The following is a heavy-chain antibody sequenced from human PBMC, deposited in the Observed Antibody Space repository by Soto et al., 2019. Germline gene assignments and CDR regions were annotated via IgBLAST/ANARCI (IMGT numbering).Heavy chain of an antibody. CDR3: ARDPPSRYYYYMDV. CDR1: GYTFTIYD. Sequence: ASVKVSCKASGYTFTIYDINWVRQATGQGLEWMGWMNPNSGNTGYAQKFQGRVTMTRNTSISTAYMELSSLRSEDTAVYYCARDPPSRYYYYMDVWGKGTTVSVSS. CDR2: MNPNSGNT. J-gene: IGHJ6*03. V-gene: IGHV1-8*01.